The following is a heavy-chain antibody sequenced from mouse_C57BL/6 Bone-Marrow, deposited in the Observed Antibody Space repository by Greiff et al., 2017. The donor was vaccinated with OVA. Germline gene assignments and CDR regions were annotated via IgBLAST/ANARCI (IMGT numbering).Heavy chain of an antibody. J-gene: IGHJ2*01. CDR3: ARSPHDGRYYFDY. V-gene: IGHV1-82*01. CDR2: IYPGDGDP. Sequence: VKLMESGPELVKPGASVKISCKASGYAFSSYWMNWVKQRPGKGLEWIGQIYPGDGDPNYNGKFKGKATLTADKSSSTAYMQLSSRTSEYAAVYFCARSPHDGRYYFDYWGQGTTLTVSS. D-gene: IGHD2-12*01. CDR1: GYAFSSYW.